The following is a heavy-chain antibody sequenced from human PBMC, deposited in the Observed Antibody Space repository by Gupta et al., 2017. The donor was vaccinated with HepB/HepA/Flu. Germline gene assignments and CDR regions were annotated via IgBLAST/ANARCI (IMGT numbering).Heavy chain of an antibody. V-gene: IGHV4-59*08. Sequence: QVQLQDSGPGLVKPSETLSLTCTVSGGALTRYSWNWIRQPPGKGLEWIGFIYYSGSTKYNPSRKSRVSISVDTSKKQFSRRLTSVTAADTAVYYCVRHTTLAKSYYYGMDVWGQGTTVTVSS. CDR2: IYYSGST. CDR1: GGALTRYS. J-gene: IGHJ6*02. D-gene: IGHD1-1*01. CDR3: VRHTTLAKSYYYGMDV.